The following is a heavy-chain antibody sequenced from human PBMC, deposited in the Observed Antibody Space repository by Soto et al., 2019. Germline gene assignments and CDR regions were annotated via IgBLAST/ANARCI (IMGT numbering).Heavy chain of an antibody. D-gene: IGHD6-19*01. CDR1: GYTFTSYC. V-gene: IGHV1-18*04. CDR2: ISAYKVNT. J-gene: IGHJ6*02. CDR3: ARELAVAGPSGYYYGMDV. Sequence: ASVKVSCKASGYTFTSYCFSWVRKAPGRGLELMGWISAYKVNTNYAQRLQGRVTMTTDTSTSTAYMELRSLRSDDTAVYDCARELAVAGPSGYYYGMDVWGRRCTVTVSS.